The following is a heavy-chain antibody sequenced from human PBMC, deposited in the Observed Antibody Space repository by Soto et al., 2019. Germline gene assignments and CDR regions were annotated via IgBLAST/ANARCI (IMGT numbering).Heavy chain of an antibody. CDR2: IISSGGST. J-gene: IGHJ4*02. D-gene: IGHD4-4*01. V-gene: IGHV3-23*01. CDR1: GFTFSSYA. CDR3: AKYSNYGYLDY. Sequence: GGSLTLSCAASGFTFSSYAISWVRQAPGEGLEWVSAIISSGGSTYYADSVKGRFTISRDNSKNTLYLQMNSLRAECTAVYYCAKYSNYGYLDYWGQGTLVTVSS.